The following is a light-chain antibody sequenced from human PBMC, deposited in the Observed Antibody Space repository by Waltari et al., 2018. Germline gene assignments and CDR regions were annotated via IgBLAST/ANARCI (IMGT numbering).Light chain of an antibody. CDR1: QTVNNNY. Sequence: ENVLTQSPATLSLSPGERATLSCRASQTVNNNYLAWYQQKPGQAPRLLIYIASSRAAGIPDRFTGSGSGTDFTLTICRLEPEDFAVYYCHQYGASPRTFGRGTKVEIK. V-gene: IGKV3-20*01. CDR3: HQYGASPRT. J-gene: IGKJ1*01. CDR2: IAS.